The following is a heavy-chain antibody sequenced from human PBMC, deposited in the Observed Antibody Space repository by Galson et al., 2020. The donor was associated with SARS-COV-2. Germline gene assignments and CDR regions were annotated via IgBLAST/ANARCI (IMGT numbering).Heavy chain of an antibody. V-gene: IGHV3-7*01. CDR1: GFTFSSYW. CDR3: ARTREYYDILTGYYYYYYDYGMDV. Sequence: GESLKISCAASGFTFSSYWMSWVRQAPGKGLEWVANIKQDGSEKYYVDSVKGRFTISRDNAKNSLYLQMNSLRAEDTAVYYCARTREYYDILTGYYYYYYDYGMDVWGQGTTVTVSS. J-gene: IGHJ6*02. D-gene: IGHD3-9*01. CDR2: IKQDGSEK.